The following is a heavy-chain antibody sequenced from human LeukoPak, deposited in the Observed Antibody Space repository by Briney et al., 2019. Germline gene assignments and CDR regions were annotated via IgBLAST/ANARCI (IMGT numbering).Heavy chain of an antibody. D-gene: IGHD1-1*01. J-gene: IGHJ6*03. CDR1: GFTFSSYG. V-gene: IGHV3-23*01. CDR2: ISGSGGST. Sequence: GGSLRLSCAASGFTFSSYGMSWVRQAPGKGLEWVSAISGSGGSTYYADSVKGQFTISRDNSKNTLYLQMDSLRAEDTAVYYCAKGPTFATNYYYYYYMDVWGKGTTVTISS. CDR3: AKGPTFATNYYYYYYMDV.